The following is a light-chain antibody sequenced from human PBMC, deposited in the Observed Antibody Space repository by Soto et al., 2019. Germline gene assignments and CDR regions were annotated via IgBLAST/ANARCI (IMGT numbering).Light chain of an antibody. V-gene: IGKV1-39*01. Sequence: DIQMTQSPSSLSASIGDSVTITCRASQTIIGYLNLYQQKPGKAPRLLINAASNLQSGVPSRFRGSGSETDFTLTITSLQPEDFATYYCQQSYTTPRTFGQGTKVDIK. CDR3: QQSYTTPRT. CDR1: QTIIGY. J-gene: IGKJ1*01. CDR2: AAS.